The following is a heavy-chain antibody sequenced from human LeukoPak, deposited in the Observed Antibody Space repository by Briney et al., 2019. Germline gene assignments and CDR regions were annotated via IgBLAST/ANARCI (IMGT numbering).Heavy chain of an antibody. V-gene: IGHV3-30-3*01. J-gene: IGHJ5*02. D-gene: IGHD1-20*01. CDR2: ISYDGSNN. Sequence: LSLTCTVSGGSISSSSYYWGWIRQPPGKGLEWVAVISYDGSNNYYADSVKGRFTISRDNSKNTLYLQMNSLRAEDTAVYYCARLTGTPTWGQGTLVTVSS. CDR1: GGSISSSS. CDR3: ARLTGTPT.